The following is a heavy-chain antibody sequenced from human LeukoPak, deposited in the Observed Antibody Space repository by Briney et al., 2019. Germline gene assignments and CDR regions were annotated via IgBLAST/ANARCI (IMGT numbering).Heavy chain of an antibody. CDR2: IKQDGSEK. V-gene: IGHV3-7*01. CDR1: GFTFSSYW. CDR3: ARDHTPGLYYFDY. J-gene: IGHJ4*02. Sequence: HPGGSLRLSCAASGFTFSSYWMSWVRQAPGKGLEWVASIKQDGSEKYYVDSVKGRFTISRDNAKNSLYLQMNSLRAEDTAVYYCARDHTPGLYYFDYWGQGTLVTVSS. D-gene: IGHD3-22*01.